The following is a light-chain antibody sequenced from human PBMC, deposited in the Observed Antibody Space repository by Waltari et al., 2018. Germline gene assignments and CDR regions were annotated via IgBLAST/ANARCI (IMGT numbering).Light chain of an antibody. CDR3: QSADSSNIWV. CDR2: KDT. CDR1: VLPNQY. J-gene: IGLJ3*02. Sequence: SYELTQPPSVSVSPGQTARITCSGDVLPNQYTYWYQQKPGQAPGLVIFKDTERPSEIPERFSGSTSGTTVTLTISGVQADDEADYYCQSADSSNIWVFGGGTKLTVL. V-gene: IGLV3-25*03.